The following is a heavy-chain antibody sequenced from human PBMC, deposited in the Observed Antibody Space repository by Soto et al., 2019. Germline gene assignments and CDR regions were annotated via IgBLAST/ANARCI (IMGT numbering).Heavy chain of an antibody. J-gene: IGHJ6*02. CDR1: GYTFTGYY. Sequence: GASVKVSCQASGYTFTGYYMHWVRQAPGQGLEWMGWINPNSGGTNYAQKFQGRVTMTGDTSISTAYMELRSLRSDDTAVYYCAILGGSHPPYYYGMDVWGQGITVTVSS. CDR3: AILGGSHPPYYYGMDV. V-gene: IGHV1-2*02. D-gene: IGHD1-26*01. CDR2: INPNSGGT.